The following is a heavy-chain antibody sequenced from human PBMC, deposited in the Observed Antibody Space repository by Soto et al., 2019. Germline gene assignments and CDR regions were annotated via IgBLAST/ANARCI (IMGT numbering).Heavy chain of an antibody. CDR1: GFTFSTYW. V-gene: IGHV3-74*01. Sequence: EVQLVQSGGGLVQPGGSLRLSCAASGFTFSTYWMHWVRQAPGKGLVWVPRISSDGSRTTYADSVKGRFTISRDDAKNTLYLQMNSLRAEDTAVYYSAQLGYCSDVTCYSSIWGQGTLVTVSS. D-gene: IGHD2-15*01. CDR3: AQLGYCSDVTCYSSI. CDR2: ISSDGSRT. J-gene: IGHJ4*02.